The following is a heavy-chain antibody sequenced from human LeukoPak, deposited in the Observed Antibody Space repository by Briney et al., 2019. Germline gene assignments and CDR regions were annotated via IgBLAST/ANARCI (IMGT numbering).Heavy chain of an antibody. CDR3: ARGLSDIVVVPAARANYYYYMDV. Sequence: SQTLSLTCAISGDSVSSNSAAWNWIRQSPSRGLEWLGRTYYRSKWYNDYAVSVKSRITINPDTSKNQFSLQLNSVAPEDTAVYYCARGLSDIVVVPAARANYYYYMDVWGKGTTVTVSS. CDR2: TYYRSKWYN. V-gene: IGHV6-1*01. J-gene: IGHJ6*03. D-gene: IGHD2-2*01. CDR1: GDSVSSNSAA.